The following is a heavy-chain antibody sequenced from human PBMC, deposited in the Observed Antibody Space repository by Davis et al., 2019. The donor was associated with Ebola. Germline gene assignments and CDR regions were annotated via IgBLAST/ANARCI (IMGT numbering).Heavy chain of an antibody. CDR1: GFTFSSYS. J-gene: IGHJ6*02. V-gene: IGHV3-21*01. CDR2: ISSSSSYI. Sequence: PGESLKISCAASGFTFSSYSMNWVRQAPGKGLEWVSSISSSSSYIYYADSVKGRFTISRDNAKNSLYLQMNSLRAEDTAVYYCARDIRMATITYYYYGMDVWGQGTTVTVSS. D-gene: IGHD5-24*01. CDR3: ARDIRMATITYYYYGMDV.